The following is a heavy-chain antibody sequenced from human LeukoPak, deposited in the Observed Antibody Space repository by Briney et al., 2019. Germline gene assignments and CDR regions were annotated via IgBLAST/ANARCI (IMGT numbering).Heavy chain of an antibody. Sequence: SETLSLTCAVYGGSFSGYYWSWIRQPPGKGLEWIGEINHSGSTNYNPSHKSRVTISVDTSKNQFSLKLSSVTAADTAVYYCARSCSSTSCYLSPIGDAFDIWGQGTMVTVSS. V-gene: IGHV4-34*01. D-gene: IGHD2-2*01. CDR2: INHSGST. CDR3: ARSCSSTSCYLSPIGDAFDI. CDR1: GGSFSGYY. J-gene: IGHJ3*02.